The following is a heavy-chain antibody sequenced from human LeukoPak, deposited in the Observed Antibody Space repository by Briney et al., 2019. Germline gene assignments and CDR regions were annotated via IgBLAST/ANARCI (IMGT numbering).Heavy chain of an antibody. CDR1: GGSMSNYY. D-gene: IGHD5-24*01. J-gene: IGHJ6*02. V-gene: IGHV4-59*01. Sequence: SETLSLTCTVSGGSMSNYYWSWIRQPPGKGLEWIGYIYLSGSTNYNPSLKSRVTISVDTSMNQFSLKLSTVTAADTAVYYCARGAATRNYYGMDVWGQGTTVTVSS. CDR3: ARGAATRNYYGMDV. CDR2: IYLSGST.